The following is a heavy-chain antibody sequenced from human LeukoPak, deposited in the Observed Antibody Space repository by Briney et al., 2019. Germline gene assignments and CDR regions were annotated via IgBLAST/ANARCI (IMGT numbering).Heavy chain of an antibody. D-gene: IGHD4-23*01. CDR1: GFTFSSYA. CDR2: ISGSGGST. Sequence: GGSLRLSCAASGFTFSSYAMSWVRQAPGKGLEWVSAISGSGGSTYYADSVKGRFTISRDNSKNTLYLQMTSLRAEDTAVYYCANPPNLYGGNPDINWGQGTLVTVSS. V-gene: IGHV3-23*01. CDR3: ANPPNLYGGNPDIN. J-gene: IGHJ4*02.